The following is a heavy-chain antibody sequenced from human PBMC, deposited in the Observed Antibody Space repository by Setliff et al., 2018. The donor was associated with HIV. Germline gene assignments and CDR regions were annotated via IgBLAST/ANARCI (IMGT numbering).Heavy chain of an antibody. J-gene: IGHJ4*02. D-gene: IGHD6-19*01. CDR2: IYTSGST. CDR3: ARVVPLRDSSGSIDY. Sequence: PSETLSLTCAVSGGSISSYYWSWIRQPPGKGLEWIGYIYTSGSTNYNPSLKSRVTISVDTSKNQFSLKLSSVTAADTAVYYCARVVPLRDSSGSIDYWGQGTLVTVSS. CDR1: GGSISSYY. V-gene: IGHV4-4*09.